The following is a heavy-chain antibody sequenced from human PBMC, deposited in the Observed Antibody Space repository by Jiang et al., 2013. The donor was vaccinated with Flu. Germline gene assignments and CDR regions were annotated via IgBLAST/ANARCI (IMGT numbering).Heavy chain of an antibody. CDR3: ARDTSTVSSGWYTD. D-gene: IGHD6-19*01. CDR1: GFTFSSYG. J-gene: IGHJ4*02. Sequence: QLVESGGGVVQPGRSLRLSCAASGFTFSSYGMHWVRQAPGKGLEWVAVIWYDGSNKYYADSVKGRFTISRDNSKNTLYLQMNSLRAEDTAVYYCARDTSTVSSGWYTDWGQGTLVTVSS. CDR2: IWYDGSNK. V-gene: IGHV3-33*01.